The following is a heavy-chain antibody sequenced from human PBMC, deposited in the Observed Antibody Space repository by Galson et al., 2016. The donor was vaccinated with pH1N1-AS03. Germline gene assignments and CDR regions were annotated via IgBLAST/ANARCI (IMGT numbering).Heavy chain of an antibody. CDR1: GFIFSNIG. J-gene: IGHJ3*02. V-gene: IGHV3-21*01. CDR2: IDSSGSHI. D-gene: IGHD3-3*01. Sequence: SLRLSCAASGFIFSNIGMNWVRQVPGKGPEWVSSIDSSGSHIYYAHSLKGRFTVSRDNAKNSLYLQMNSLRAEDSAIYYCARGYDFWTTYRGIADDAFDIWGQGTMVTVSS. CDR3: ARGYDFWTTYRGIADDAFDI.